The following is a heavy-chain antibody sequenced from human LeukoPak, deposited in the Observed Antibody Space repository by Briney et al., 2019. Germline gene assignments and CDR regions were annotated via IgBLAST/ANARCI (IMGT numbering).Heavy chain of an antibody. CDR2: ISGSGGMT. Sequence: LSGGSLRLSCAASGFIFSSHAMNWVRRAPGKGLEWVSVISGSGGMTYYADSVKGRFTVSRDNSKNTLFLQMNSLRAEDTAVYYCAREATQDWYFDLWGRGTLVTVSS. J-gene: IGHJ2*01. CDR1: GFIFSSHA. CDR3: AREATQDWYFDL. V-gene: IGHV3-23*01.